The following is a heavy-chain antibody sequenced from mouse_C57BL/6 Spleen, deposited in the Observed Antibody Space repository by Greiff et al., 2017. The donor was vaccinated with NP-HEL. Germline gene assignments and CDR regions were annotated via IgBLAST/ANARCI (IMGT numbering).Heavy chain of an antibody. V-gene: IGHV1-55*01. J-gene: IGHJ2*01. D-gene: IGHD1-1*01. CDR1: GYTFTSYW. CDR3: ARRTGTTVVDYFDY. CDR2: IYPGSGST. Sequence: VQLQESGAELVKPGASVKMSCKASGYTFTSYWITWVKQRPGQGLEWIGDIYPGSGSTNYNEKFKSKATLTVDTSSSTAYMQLSSLTSEDSAVYYCARRTGTTVVDYFDYWGQGTTLTVSS.